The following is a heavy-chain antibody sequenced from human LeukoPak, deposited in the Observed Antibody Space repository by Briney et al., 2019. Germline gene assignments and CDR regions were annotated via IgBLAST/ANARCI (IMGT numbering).Heavy chain of an antibody. CDR3: ARPNNIVVVPAALARDYYYGMDV. CDR2: IIPILGIA. V-gene: IGHV1-69*04. J-gene: IGHJ6*02. CDR1: GGTFSSYA. D-gene: IGHD2-2*01. Sequence: SVKVSCKASGGTFSSYAISWVRQAPGQGLEWMGRIIPILGIANYAQKFQGRVTITADKSTSTAYMELSRLRSEDTAVYYCARPNNIVVVPAALARDYYYGMDVWGQGTTVTVSS.